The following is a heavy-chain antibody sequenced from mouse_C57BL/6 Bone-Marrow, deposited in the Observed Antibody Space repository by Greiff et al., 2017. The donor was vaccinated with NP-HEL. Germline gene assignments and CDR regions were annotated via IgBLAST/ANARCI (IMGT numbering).Heavy chain of an antibody. CDR2: IWWDDDK. V-gene: IGHV8-8*01. CDR1: GFSLSTFGMG. J-gene: IGHJ3*01. CDR3: ARLIYYGSWFAY. D-gene: IGHD2-1*01. Sequence: QVTLKESGPGILQPSQTLSLTCSFSGFSLSTFGMGVGWIRQPAGKGLEWLAHIWWDDDKYYNPALKSRLTISKDTSKNQLFLKIANVDTADTATYYCARLIYYGSWFAYWGQGTLVTVSA.